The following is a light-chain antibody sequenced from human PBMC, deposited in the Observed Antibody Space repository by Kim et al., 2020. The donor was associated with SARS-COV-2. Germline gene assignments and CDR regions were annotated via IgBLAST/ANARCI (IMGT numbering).Light chain of an antibody. CDR2: GAS. J-gene: IGKJ4*01. V-gene: IGKV1-17*03. CDR1: QGISTH. Sequence: SASIGDRVTITCRASQGISTHLVWFQQKPGKVPKRLIYGASNLQSGVPARFSGSGSGTEFTLTISSLQPEDFATYYCLQHNSYPLTFGGGTKVDIK. CDR3: LQHNSYPLT.